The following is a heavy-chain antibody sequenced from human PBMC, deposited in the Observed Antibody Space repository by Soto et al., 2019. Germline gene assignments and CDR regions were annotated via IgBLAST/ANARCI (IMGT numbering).Heavy chain of an antibody. D-gene: IGHD2-2*01. Sequence: GGSLRLSCAVSGFTFSTYAMHWVRQAPGKGLEWVAVISYDGSNTYYADSVKGRFTISRDNMLYLQMNSLRAEDTAVYYCARDQGRNITCQLDYWGQGTLVTVSS. CDR1: GFTFSTYA. V-gene: IGHV3-30-3*01. CDR2: ISYDGSNT. J-gene: IGHJ4*02. CDR3: ARDQGRNITCQLDY.